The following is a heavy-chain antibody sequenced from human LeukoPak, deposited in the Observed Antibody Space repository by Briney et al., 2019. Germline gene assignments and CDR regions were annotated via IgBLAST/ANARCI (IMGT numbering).Heavy chain of an antibody. CDR2: IYYNGNT. CDR3: ARGRSNYYGMDV. J-gene: IGHJ6*02. CDR1: DGSINSYY. D-gene: IGHD1-26*01. V-gene: IGHV4-59*01. Sequence: SETLSLTCSVSDGSINSYYWNWIRRPPGEGLEWIGYIYYNGNTNYSPSLKSRVTMSVDTSKNLFSLKVSSVTAADTAVYYCARGRSNYYGMDVWGQGTTVTVSS.